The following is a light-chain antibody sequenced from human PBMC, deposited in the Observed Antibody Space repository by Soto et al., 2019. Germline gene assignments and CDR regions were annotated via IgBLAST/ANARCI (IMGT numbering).Light chain of an antibody. Sequence: EIVLTQSPVTLSLSPGERATLSCRASQTISNSYSACYTQKPGQAPRLLIYGASTRSTAIPERFSGRGSRTAFTCTISRLEPGDFAVDYCQVNVDSPPTIDQGTKVEIK. V-gene: IGKV3-20*01. CDR1: QTISNSY. CDR2: GAS. CDR3: QVNVDSPPT. J-gene: IGKJ1*01.